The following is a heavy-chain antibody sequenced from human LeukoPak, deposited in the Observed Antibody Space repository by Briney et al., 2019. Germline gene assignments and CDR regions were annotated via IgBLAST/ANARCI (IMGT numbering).Heavy chain of an antibody. D-gene: IGHD5-24*01. CDR3: ARAGVEMATIYSDY. CDR2: TIPIFGTA. CDR1: GGTFISYA. J-gene: IGHJ4*02. V-gene: IGHV1-69*01. Sequence: SSVKVSCKASGGTFISYAISWVGQAPGQGREWMGGTIPIFGTATYAQKFQGRVTITADESTSTAYMELSSLRSEDTAVYYCARAGVEMATIYSDYWGQGTLVTVSS.